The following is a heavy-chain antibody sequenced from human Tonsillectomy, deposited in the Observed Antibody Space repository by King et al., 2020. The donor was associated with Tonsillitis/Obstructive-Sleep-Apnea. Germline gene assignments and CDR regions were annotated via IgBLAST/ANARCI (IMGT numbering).Heavy chain of an antibody. D-gene: IGHD3-10*01. V-gene: IGHV3-7*03. Sequence: VQLVESGGGLVQPGGSLRLSCAASGFTFSGYWMSWVRQTPGKGLEWVANIKEDGGEKHYVDSVKGRFTISRDNAKNSVSLQMNSLRAEDTAIYYCAREAGVVRIFDAFDIWGQGTMVTVSS. CDR2: IKEDGGEK. J-gene: IGHJ3*02. CDR1: GFTFSGYW. CDR3: AREAGVVRIFDAFDI.